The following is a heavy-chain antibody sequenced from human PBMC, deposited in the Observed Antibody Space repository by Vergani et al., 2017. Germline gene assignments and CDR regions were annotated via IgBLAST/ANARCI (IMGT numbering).Heavy chain of an antibody. CDR2: IYSTGST. V-gene: IGHV4-59*12. Sequence: QVQLEESGPGLVKPSETLSLTCTVSGGSFNTYYWSWIRQSPGKGLEWIGYIYSTGSTNYNPSLNSRVTMSVDTSNNHFSLRLNSLTAADTAVYYCARRSGIVYDIFSGTQYFFDFWGQGTLVTVSS. J-gene: IGHJ4*02. D-gene: IGHD3-9*01. CDR1: GGSFNTYY. CDR3: ARRSGIVYDIFSGTQYFFDF.